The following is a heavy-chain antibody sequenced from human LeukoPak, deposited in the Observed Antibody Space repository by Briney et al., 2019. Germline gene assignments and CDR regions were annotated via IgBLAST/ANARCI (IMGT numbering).Heavy chain of an antibody. V-gene: IGHV4-59*01. CDR1: GGSLSSYY. D-gene: IGHD3-3*01. J-gene: IGHJ4*02. CDR2: IYYSGSSG. CDR3: ARVADFWRGYYDY. Sequence: KPSETLSLTCKVSGGSLSSYYWSWIRQPPGKGLEYIGYIYYSGSSGSYNPSLKSRVTISVDTSKNQFSLKLSSVTAADTAVYCCARVADFWRGYYDYWDQGTLVTVSS.